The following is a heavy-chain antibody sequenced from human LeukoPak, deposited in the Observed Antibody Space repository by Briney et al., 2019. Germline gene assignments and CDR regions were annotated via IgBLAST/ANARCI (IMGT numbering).Heavy chain of an antibody. CDR1: GFTFSSYA. V-gene: IGHV3-23*01. CDR3: ATGRGYFAIHYYMDV. D-gene: IGHD2/OR15-2a*01. J-gene: IGHJ6*03. Sequence: GGSLRLSCAASGFTFSSYAMSWVRQAPGKGLEWVSTISASGGSTYYADSVKGRSTISRDNSKNALYLQMDSLRDEDTAVYSCATGRGYFAIHYYMDVWGKGTTVTVSS. CDR2: ISASGGST.